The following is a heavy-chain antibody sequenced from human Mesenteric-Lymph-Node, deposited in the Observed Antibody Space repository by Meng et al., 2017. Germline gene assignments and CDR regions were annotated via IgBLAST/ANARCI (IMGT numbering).Heavy chain of an antibody. D-gene: IGHD3-10*01. CDR2: IYTSGST. Sequence: SETLSLTCTVSGGSISSGSYYWSWIRQPAGKGLEWIGRIYTSGSTNYNPSHKSRVTISVDTSKNQFSLKLSSVTAADTAVYYCARVEVLLWFGELYGYYGMDVWGQGTTVTVSS. CDR1: GGSISSGSYY. J-gene: IGHJ6*02. CDR3: ARVEVLLWFGELYGYYGMDV. V-gene: IGHV4-61*02.